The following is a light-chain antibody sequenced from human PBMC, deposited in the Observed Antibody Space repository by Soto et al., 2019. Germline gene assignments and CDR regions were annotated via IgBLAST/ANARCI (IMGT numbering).Light chain of an antibody. Sequence: QSALTQPASVSGTPGQSITISCTGTSNDVGSYNLVSWYQQHPGKAPKFMIYEGSKRPSGVSNRFSGSKSGNTASLTISGLQAEDEADYYCCSYAGNSTFVVFGGGTKLTVL. CDR1: SNDVGSYNL. CDR3: CSYAGNSTFVV. J-gene: IGLJ2*01. CDR2: EGS. V-gene: IGLV2-23*01.